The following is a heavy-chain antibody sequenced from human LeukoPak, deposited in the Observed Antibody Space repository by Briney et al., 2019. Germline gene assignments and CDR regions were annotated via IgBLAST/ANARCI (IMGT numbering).Heavy chain of an antibody. J-gene: IGHJ6*02. CDR3: AAAYGSGSDYGLDV. CDR1: GFIVNENH. Sequence: GGSLRLSCEGSGFIVNENHVNWVRQAPGKGLEWASGISKISGYRHYSDSVKGRFTISRDNAKNSLHLQMTNLRAEDTAVYYCAAAYGSGSDYGLDVWGQGTTVIVSS. D-gene: IGHD3-10*01. V-gene: IGHV3-21*06. CDR2: ISKISGYR.